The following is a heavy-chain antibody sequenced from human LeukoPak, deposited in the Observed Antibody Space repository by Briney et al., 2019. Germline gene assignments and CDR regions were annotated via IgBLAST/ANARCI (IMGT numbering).Heavy chain of an antibody. CDR3: ASGSSGYDP. V-gene: IGHV4-4*07. D-gene: IGHD5-12*01. CDR1: AGSLSNYY. CDR2: IYSSGTT. J-gene: IGHJ5*02. Sequence: PPETLSLTCTVSAGSLSNYYWSCIRHPAGRGLEWIGRIYSSGTTIYNPSLKSRVTMSVDTSKNQFSLKLSSVTAADTAVYFCASGSSGYDPWGQGTLVTVSS.